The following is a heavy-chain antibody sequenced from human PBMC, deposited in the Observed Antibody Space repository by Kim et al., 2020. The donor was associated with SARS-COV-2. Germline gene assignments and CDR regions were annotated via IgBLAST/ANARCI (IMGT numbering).Heavy chain of an antibody. CDR1: GFTFSSYS. J-gene: IGHJ4*02. Sequence: GGSLRLSCAASGFTFSSYSMNWVRQAPGKGLEWVSSISSSSSYIYYADSVKGRFTISRDNAKNSLYLQMNSLRAEDTAVYYCARTRCGSTSCCSRYFDYWGQGTLVTVSS. CDR2: ISSSSSYI. V-gene: IGHV3-21*01. CDR3: ARTRCGSTSCCSRYFDY. D-gene: IGHD2-2*01.